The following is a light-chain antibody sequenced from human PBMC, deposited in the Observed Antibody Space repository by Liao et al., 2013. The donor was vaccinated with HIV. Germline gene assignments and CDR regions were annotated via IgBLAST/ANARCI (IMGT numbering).Light chain of an antibody. J-gene: IGLJ3*02. Sequence: SYELTQSPSVSVSPGQTGSITCSGNKLGDEYACWYQQKPGQSPVLVIYQDNKRPSGIPERFSGSNSGNTATLTISGTQTMDEADYYCQAWDSNSWVFGGGTELTVL. CDR3: QAWDSNSWV. CDR2: QDN. V-gene: IGLV3-1*01. CDR1: KLGDEY.